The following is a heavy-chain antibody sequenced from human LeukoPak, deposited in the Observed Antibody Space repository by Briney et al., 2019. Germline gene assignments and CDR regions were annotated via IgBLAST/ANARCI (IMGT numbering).Heavy chain of an antibody. V-gene: IGHV1-45*02. Sequence: GASVKVSCKASGYTFTYRYLHWVRQAPGQALEWMGWITPFNGNTNYAQKFQDRVTITRDRSMSTAYMELSSLRSEDTAMYYCARSRGLAAAVSLHDAFDIWGQGTVVTVSS. CDR2: ITPFNGNT. J-gene: IGHJ3*02. CDR3: ARSRGLAAAVSLHDAFDI. CDR1: GYTFTYRY. D-gene: IGHD6-13*01.